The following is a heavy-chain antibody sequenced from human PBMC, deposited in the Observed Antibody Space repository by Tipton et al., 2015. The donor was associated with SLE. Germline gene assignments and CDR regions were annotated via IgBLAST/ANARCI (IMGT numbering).Heavy chain of an antibody. CDR1: GYTFTSYY. D-gene: IGHD1-7*01. CDR2: ISAYNGNT. V-gene: IGHV1-18*04. CDR3: ASDGITGTRSGRALPEIHAFDI. J-gene: IGHJ3*02. Sequence: QVQLVQSGAEVKKPGASVKVSCKASGYTFTSYYMHWVRQAPGQGLEWMGWISAYNGNTNYAQKLQGRVTMTTDTSTSTAYMELRSLRSDDTAVYYCASDGITGTRSGRALPEIHAFDIWGQGTMVTVSS.